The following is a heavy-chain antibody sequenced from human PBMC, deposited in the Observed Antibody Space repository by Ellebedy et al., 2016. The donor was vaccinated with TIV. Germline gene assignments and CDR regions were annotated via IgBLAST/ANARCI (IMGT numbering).Heavy chain of an antibody. CDR2: IYYIGIT. D-gene: IGHD4-23*01. J-gene: IGHJ4*02. CDR1: GGSISTFY. V-gene: IGHV4-59*01. CDR3: AAYYGGRFDY. Sequence: MPSETLSLTCNVSGGSISTFYWSWIPQPPGKGLEFIGYIYYIGITNYNPSLESRVAISIDTSENQFSLRLSSVTAADTAVYYCAAYYGGRFDYWGQGTLVTVSS.